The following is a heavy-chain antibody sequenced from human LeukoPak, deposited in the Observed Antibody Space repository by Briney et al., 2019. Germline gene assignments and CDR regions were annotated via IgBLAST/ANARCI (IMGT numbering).Heavy chain of an antibody. J-gene: IGHJ3*02. Sequence: GRSLRLSCAASGFTFDDYAMHWVRQAPGKGLEWVSGISWNSGSVGYADSVKGRFTISRDNAKNSLYLQMNSLRAEDMALYYCAKDEFVASDFTGAFDIWGQGTMVTVSS. CDR3: AKDEFVASDFTGAFDI. D-gene: IGHD2-8*02. CDR2: ISWNSGSV. V-gene: IGHV3-9*03. CDR1: GFTFDDYA.